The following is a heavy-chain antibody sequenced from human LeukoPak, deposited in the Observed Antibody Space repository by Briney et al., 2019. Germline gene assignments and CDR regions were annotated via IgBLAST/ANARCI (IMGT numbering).Heavy chain of an antibody. CDR3: ARDDDYGDYSDWYFDL. CDR1: GFTFSSYT. Sequence: GGSLRLSCAASGFTFSSYTMNWVRQAPGKGLEWVSSISSSGIYIYYADSVKGRFTISRDNAKNSLYLQMNSLRAEDTAVYYCARDDDYGDYSDWYFDLWGRGTLVTVSS. D-gene: IGHD4-17*01. J-gene: IGHJ2*01. CDR2: ISSSGIYI. V-gene: IGHV3-21*01.